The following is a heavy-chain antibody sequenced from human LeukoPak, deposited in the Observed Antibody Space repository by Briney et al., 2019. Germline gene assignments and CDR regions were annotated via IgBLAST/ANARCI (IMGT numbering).Heavy chain of an antibody. CDR3: ARDGELHKTVAGIVGYYFDY. Sequence: GGALRLSCAASGFTFSSYSMNWVRQAPGKGREWVSSISSSSSYIYYADSVNGRFTISRDNAKNSLYLQMNSLRAEDTAVYYCARDGELHKTVAGIVGYYFDYWGQGTLVTVSS. J-gene: IGHJ4*02. CDR2: ISSSSSYI. V-gene: IGHV3-21*01. D-gene: IGHD6-19*01. CDR1: GFTFSSYS.